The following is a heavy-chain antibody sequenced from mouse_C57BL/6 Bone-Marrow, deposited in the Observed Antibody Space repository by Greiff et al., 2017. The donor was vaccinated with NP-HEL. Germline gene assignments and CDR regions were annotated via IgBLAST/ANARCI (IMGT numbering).Heavy chain of an antibody. CDR2: INPNNGGT. Sequence: VQLQQSGPELVKPGASVKISCKASGYTFNDYYMNWVKQSHGKSLEWIGDINPNNGGTSYNQKFKGKATLTVDKSSSTAYMELRSLTSEDSAVYYCAYDYAAWFAYWGQGTLVTVSA. CDR3: AYDYAAWFAY. D-gene: IGHD2-4*01. V-gene: IGHV1-26*01. J-gene: IGHJ3*01. CDR1: GYTFNDYY.